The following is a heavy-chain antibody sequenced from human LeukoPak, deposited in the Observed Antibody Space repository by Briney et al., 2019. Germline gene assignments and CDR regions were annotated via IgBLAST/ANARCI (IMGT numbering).Heavy chain of an antibody. Sequence: GASVKVSCKASGYRFTSYYMQWVRQAPGQGFEWMGIINPSGGSTNYAQKFQGRVSMTRDTSTSTVYMELSSLRSEDTAVYYCARGGQGGAYESPLNYYGLDVWGQGTTVTVFS. CDR3: ARGGQGGAYESPLNYYGLDV. CDR1: GYRFTSYY. V-gene: IGHV1-46*01. D-gene: IGHD4-17*01. CDR2: INPSGGST. J-gene: IGHJ6*02.